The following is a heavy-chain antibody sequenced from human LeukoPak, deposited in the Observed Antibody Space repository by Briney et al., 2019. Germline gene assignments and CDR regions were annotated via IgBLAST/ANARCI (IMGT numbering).Heavy chain of an antibody. CDR2: INHSGST. CDR3: ARRTAPLDY. Sequence: PSETLSLTCAVYGGSFSGYYWSWIRQPPGKGLEWIGEINHSGSTNYNPSLKSRVTISVDTSKNQFSLKLSSVTAADTAVYYCARRTAPLDYWGQGTLVTVSP. CDR1: GGSFSGYY. J-gene: IGHJ4*02. V-gene: IGHV4-34*01. D-gene: IGHD5-18*01.